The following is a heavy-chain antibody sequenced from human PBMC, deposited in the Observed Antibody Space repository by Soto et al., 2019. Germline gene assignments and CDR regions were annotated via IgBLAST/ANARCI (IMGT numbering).Heavy chain of an antibody. V-gene: IGHV3-23*01. D-gene: IGHD3-10*01. J-gene: IGHJ4*02. CDR3: AIRITMVRGVISD. CDR2: ISGSGGST. CDR1: GFTFSSYA. Sequence: EVPLLESGGGLVQPGGSLRLSCAASGFTFSSYAMSWVRQAPGKGLEWVSAISGSGGSTYYADSVKGRFTISRDNSKNTLYLQMNSLRAEDTAVYYCAIRITMVRGVISDWGQGTLVTVSS.